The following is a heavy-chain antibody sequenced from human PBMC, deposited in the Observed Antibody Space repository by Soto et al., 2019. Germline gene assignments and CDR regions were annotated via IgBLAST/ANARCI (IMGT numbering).Heavy chain of an antibody. CDR1: GFIFTDYY. CDR2: ISSDGRDI. CDR3: ARFGSLGHPYYYAVDV. V-gene: IGHV3-11*01. D-gene: IGHD3-16*01. Sequence: QVLLVESGGGLVRPGGSLRLSCSASGFIFTDYYMTWIRQAPGKGLEWVSHISSDGRDIYYADSMEGRLSVSRDNSENSLFLQMDSLRAEDTAVYYCARFGSLGHPYYYAVDVWGQGTPVTVSS. J-gene: IGHJ6*02.